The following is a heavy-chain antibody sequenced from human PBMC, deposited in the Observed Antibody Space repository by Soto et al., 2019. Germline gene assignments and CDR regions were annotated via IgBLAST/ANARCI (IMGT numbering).Heavy chain of an antibody. CDR3: GRDVAVGGTRGTIDY. D-gene: IGHD1-26*01. V-gene: IGHV3-30-3*01. CDR1: GFTFSGHA. CDR2: ISNDGTYR. J-gene: IGHJ4*02. Sequence: QVQLVESGGGVVQPGTSLRLSCAASGFTFSGHAMHWVRQAPGKGLDWVAAISNDGTYRGYADSVKGRFTMSRDNSKNTVHLQMDRVRVEDTVLYRSGRDVAVGGTRGTIDYWGQGTQVTVAS.